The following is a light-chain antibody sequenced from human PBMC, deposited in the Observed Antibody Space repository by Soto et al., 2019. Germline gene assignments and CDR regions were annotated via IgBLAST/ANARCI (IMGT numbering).Light chain of an antibody. CDR2: GAS. CDR1: QSVSNNY. V-gene: IGKV3-20*01. CDR3: QQYSSSGT. Sequence: EIVLTQSPGTLSLSPGERATLSCRASQSVSNNYLAWYQQKPGQAPRLLIYGASNRATGIPDRFSGSGSGKDFPLTISRQEPEDFAVYYCQQYSSSGTFGQGTKVEIK. J-gene: IGKJ1*01.